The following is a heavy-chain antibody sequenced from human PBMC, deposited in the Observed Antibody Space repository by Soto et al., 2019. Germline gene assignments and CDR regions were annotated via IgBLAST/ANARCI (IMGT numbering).Heavy chain of an antibody. Sequence: SETLSLTCTVSGGSISSYYWSWIRQPPGKGLEWIGYIYYSGSTNYNPSLKSRVTISVDTSKNQFSLKLSSVTAADTAVYYCARGLAGYSYGYFDYYYGMDVWGQGTTVTVSS. V-gene: IGHV4-59*01. J-gene: IGHJ6*02. CDR1: GGSISSYY. D-gene: IGHD5-18*01. CDR3: ARGLAGYSYGYFDYYYGMDV. CDR2: IYYSGST.